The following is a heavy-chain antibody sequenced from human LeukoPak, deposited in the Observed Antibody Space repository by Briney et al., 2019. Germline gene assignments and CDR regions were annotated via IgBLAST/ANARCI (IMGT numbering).Heavy chain of an antibody. CDR3: ARGIVGALYMDV. D-gene: IGHD1-26*01. V-gene: IGHV3-13*01. CDR1: GFTFSTYD. Sequence: GGSLRLSCAASGFTFSTYDMHWVRQTTGKGLEWVSAIGTAGDTYYPGSVRGRFTISKENAKNSLYLQMNSLRAGDTAVYYCARGIVGALYMDVWGKGTTVTVSS. CDR2: IGTAGDT. J-gene: IGHJ6*03.